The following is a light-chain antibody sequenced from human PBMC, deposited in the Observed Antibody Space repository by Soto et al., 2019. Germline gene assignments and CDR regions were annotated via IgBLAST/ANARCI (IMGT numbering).Light chain of an antibody. V-gene: IGKV3-11*01. Sequence: EIVLTQSPDTLSLSPGERATLSCKASQSVSSYLAWYQQKPGQAPRLLIYDASNRATGIPARFSGSGSGTDFTLTISSLEPEDFVVYYCQQRSNWPYTFGQGTELEIK. J-gene: IGKJ2*01. CDR3: QQRSNWPYT. CDR1: QSVSSY. CDR2: DAS.